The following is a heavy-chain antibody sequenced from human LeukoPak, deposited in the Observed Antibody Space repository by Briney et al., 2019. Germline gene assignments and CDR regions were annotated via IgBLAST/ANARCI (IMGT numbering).Heavy chain of an antibody. CDR3: ARGRRPHSSSSEYMDV. J-gene: IGHJ6*03. CDR1: GGSISSGGYY. Sequence: SQTLSLTCTVSGGSISSGGYYWIWIRQPPEKGLEWIGYIYHSGSTYYNPSLKSRVTISVDRSKNQFSLKLSSVTAADTAVYYCARGRRPHSSSSEYMDVWGKGTTVTVSS. V-gene: IGHV4-30-2*01. D-gene: IGHD6-6*01. CDR2: IYHSGST.